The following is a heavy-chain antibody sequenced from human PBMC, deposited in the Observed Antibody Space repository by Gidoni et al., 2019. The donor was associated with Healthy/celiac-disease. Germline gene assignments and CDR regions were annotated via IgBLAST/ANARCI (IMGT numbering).Heavy chain of an antibody. J-gene: IGHJ6*02. V-gene: IGHV4-39*01. Sequence: QLQLQESGPGLVKPSETLSLTCTVSGGPISSSRYYWGWIRQPPGKGLEWIGSIYYSGSTYYNPSLKSRVTISVDTSKNPFSLKLSSVTAADTAVYYCARFLRSYYGMDVWGQGTTVTVSS. CDR3: ARFLRSYYGMDV. CDR2: IYYSGST. CDR1: GGPISSSRYY. D-gene: IGHD5-12*01.